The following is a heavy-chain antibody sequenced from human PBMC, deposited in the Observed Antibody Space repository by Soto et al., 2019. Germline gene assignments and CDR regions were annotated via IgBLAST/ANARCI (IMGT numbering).Heavy chain of an antibody. CDR2: IGTAGDT. J-gene: IGHJ6*02. V-gene: IGHV3-13*04. D-gene: IGHD6-13*01. CDR1: GFTFSSYD. CDR3: ARDLRVLAAAGPYYYYGMDV. Sequence: GGSLRLSCAASGFTFSSYDMHWVRQATGKGLEWVSAIGTAGDTYYPGSVKGRFTISRENAKNSLYLQMNSLRAGDTAVYYCARDLRVLAAAGPYYYYGMDVWGQGTTVTVSS.